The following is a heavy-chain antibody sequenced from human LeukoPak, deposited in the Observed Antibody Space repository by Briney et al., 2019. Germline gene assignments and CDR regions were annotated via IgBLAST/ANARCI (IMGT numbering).Heavy chain of an antibody. D-gene: IGHD3-10*01. CDR1: GGSFSGYY. V-gene: IGHV4-34*01. J-gene: IGHJ4*02. CDR3: ARGVMVLSLPYYFDY. Sequence: PSETLSLTCAVYGGSFSGYYWSWIRQPPGKGLEWIGEIKHSGSTNYNPSLKSRVTISVDTSKNQFSLKLSSVTAADTAVYYCARGVMVLSLPYYFDYWGQGTLVTVSS. CDR2: IKHSGST.